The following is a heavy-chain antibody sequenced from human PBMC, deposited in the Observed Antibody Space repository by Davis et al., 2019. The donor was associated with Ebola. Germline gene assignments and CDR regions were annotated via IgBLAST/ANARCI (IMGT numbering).Heavy chain of an antibody. J-gene: IGHJ4*02. D-gene: IGHD1/OR15-1a*01. V-gene: IGHV3-23*01. CDR3: AKWRGHEHD. CDR1: GFTFSSYS. Sequence: GESLKISCAASGFTFSSYSMNWVRQAPGKGLEWVSAISGSGGSTYYADSVKGRFTISRDNSKNTLYLQMNSLRAEDTAVYYCAKWRGHEHDWGQGTLVTVSS. CDR2: ISGSGGST.